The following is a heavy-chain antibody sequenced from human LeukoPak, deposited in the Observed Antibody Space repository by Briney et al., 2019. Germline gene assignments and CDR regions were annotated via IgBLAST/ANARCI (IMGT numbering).Heavy chain of an antibody. J-gene: IGHJ4*02. CDR1: GVSISSYY. CDR3: ARKDYFDY. CDR2: ISYDGST. V-gene: IGHV4-59*01. Sequence: SETLSLTCTVPGVSISSYYWSWIRQPPGKGLEWIGYISYDGSTNYNPSHKSRVTISVDTSKNQFSLQLSSVTAADTAVYYCARKDYFDYWGQGTLVTVSS.